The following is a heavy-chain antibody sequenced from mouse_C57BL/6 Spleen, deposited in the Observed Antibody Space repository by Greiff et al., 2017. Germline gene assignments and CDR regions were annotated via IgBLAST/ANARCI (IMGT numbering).Heavy chain of an antibody. CDR3: ARILYSNYAMDY. J-gene: IGHJ4*01. V-gene: IGHV5-17*01. CDR2: ISSGSSTI. Sequence: EVKLMESGGGLVKPGGSLKLSCAASGFTFSDYGMHWVRQAPEKGLEWVAYISSGSSTIYYADTVKGRFTISRDNAKNTLFLQMTSLRSEDTAMYYCARILYSNYAMDYWGQGTSVTVSS. CDR1: GFTFSDYG. D-gene: IGHD2-5*01.